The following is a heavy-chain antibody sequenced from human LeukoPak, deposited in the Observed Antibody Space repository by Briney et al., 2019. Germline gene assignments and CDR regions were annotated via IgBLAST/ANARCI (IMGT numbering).Heavy chain of an antibody. CDR2: INHSGST. J-gene: IGHJ5*02. D-gene: IGHD6-19*01. Sequence: PSETLSLTCAVYGGSFSGYYWSWIRQPPGKGLEWIGEINHSGSTNYNPSLKSRVTISVDTSKNQFSLKLSSVTAADTAVYYCARGSQWLVRGWFDPWGQGTLVTVSS. CDR1: GGSFSGYY. CDR3: ARGSQWLVRGWFDP. V-gene: IGHV4-34*01.